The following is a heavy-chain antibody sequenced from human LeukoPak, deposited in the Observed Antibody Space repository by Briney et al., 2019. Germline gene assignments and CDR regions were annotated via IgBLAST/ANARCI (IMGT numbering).Heavy chain of an antibody. Sequence: SQTLSLTCTVSGGSISSGGYYWSWIRQHPGKGLEWIGYIYYSGSTYYNPSLKSRVTISVDTSKNQFSLKLSSVTAADTAVYYCARDFDDSSGYGYWGQGTLVTVSS. V-gene: IGHV4-31*03. J-gene: IGHJ4*02. CDR3: ARDFDDSSGYGY. CDR2: IYYSGST. D-gene: IGHD3-22*01. CDR1: GGSISSGGYY.